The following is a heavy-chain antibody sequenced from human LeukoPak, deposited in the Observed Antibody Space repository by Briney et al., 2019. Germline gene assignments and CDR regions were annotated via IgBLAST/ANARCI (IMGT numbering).Heavy chain of an antibody. Sequence: PSETLSLTCTVSGGSISSSSYYWDWIRQPPGKGLEWIGTIYYSGSTYYNPSLKSRVTISVDTSKNQFSLKLSSVTAADTAVYYCARAVRMITFGGEITNWFDPWGQGTLVTVSS. CDR1: GGSISSSSYY. CDR3: ARAVRMITFGGEITNWFDP. CDR2: IYYSGST. J-gene: IGHJ5*02. V-gene: IGHV4-39*07. D-gene: IGHD3-16*01.